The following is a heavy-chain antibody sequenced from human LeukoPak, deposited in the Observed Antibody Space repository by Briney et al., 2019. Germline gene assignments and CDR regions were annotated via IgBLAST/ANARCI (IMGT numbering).Heavy chain of an antibody. V-gene: IGHV3-7*01. J-gene: IGHJ4*02. CDR2: IKQDGSEK. Sequence: GGSLRLSCAASGFTFSSYWMTWVRHVPGKGLEWVARIKQDGSEKYYVDSVKGRFTISRDNTRNSLYLQMNSLRAEDTAVYYCARQTQSSGLEYWGQGTLVTVSS. CDR1: GFTFSSYW. D-gene: IGHD6-19*01. CDR3: ARQTQSSGLEY.